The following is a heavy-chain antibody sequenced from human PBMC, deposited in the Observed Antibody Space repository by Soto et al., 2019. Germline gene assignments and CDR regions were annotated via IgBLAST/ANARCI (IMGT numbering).Heavy chain of an antibody. V-gene: IGHV3-33*01. D-gene: IGHD3-3*01. CDR1: GFTFSTFG. CDR2: IWYDGSNK. J-gene: IGHJ3*02. CDR3: ARSAYYDFWSGYYPGAFDI. Sequence: PGGSLRLSCAASGFTFSTFGMHWVRQAPGKGLEWVALIWYDGSNKYYADSVKGRSTISRDNSKNTLYLQMNSLTGEDTAVYYCARSAYYDFWSGYYPGAFDIWGQGTMVTVSS.